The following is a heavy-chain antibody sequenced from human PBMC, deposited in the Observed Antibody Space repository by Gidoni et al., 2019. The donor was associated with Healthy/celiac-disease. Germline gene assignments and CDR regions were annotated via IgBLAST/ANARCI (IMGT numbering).Heavy chain of an antibody. V-gene: IGHV3-21*01. CDR2: ISSSSSYI. J-gene: IGHJ4*02. D-gene: IGHD1-26*01. CDR1: GFPFSSYS. Sequence: EVHLVDSGGGLVKPVGSLRLPWAASGFPFSSYSLNWVPQAPGKGLEWVSAISSSSSYIYYADAVKGRFTISRDNAKNSLYLQMNSLRAEDTAVYYCAREPIYSGSYFDYWGQGTLVTVSS. CDR3: AREPIYSGSYFDY.